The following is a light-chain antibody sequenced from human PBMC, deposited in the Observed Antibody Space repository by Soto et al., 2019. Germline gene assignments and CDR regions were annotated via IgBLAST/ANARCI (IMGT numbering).Light chain of an antibody. CDR3: QQYHSYWT. V-gene: IGKV3-15*01. CDR1: RSVSSN. CDR2: GAS. J-gene: IGKJ1*01. Sequence: EIVMTQSPATLSVSPGERATLSCRASRSVSSNLAWYQQNPGQAPRLLIYGASTRATGIPARFSGSGSGTEFTLTISSLQTDDFSTYYCQQYHSYWTFGQGTKVDNK.